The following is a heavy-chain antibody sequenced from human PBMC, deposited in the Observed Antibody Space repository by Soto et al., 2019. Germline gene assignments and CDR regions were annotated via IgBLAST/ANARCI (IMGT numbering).Heavy chain of an antibody. CDR3: ARSNTAGRGGSSWYWRFDP. J-gene: IGHJ5*02. V-gene: IGHV6-1*01. Sequence: QSQTLSLPCAISGDSVSSNSAAWNWIRQSPSRGLEWLGRTYYRSKWYNDYAVSVKSRITINPDTSKNQFSLQLNSVTPEDTAVYYCARSNTAGRGGSSWYWRFDPWGQGTLVTVSS. D-gene: IGHD6-13*01. CDR1: GDSVSSNSAA. CDR2: TYYRSKWYN.